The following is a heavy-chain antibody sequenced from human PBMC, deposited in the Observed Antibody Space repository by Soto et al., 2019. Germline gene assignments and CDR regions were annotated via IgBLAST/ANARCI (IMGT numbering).Heavy chain of an antibody. CDR1: GFSLTTRGVG. Sequence: QITLKESGPTLVKPTQTLTLTCTFSGFSLTTRGVGVGWIRQPPGKALECLALIYWDDDKLYSPSLQSRLSITKDTSKIQVVLTMTNVDPVDTATYYCARIPNYYQYDWFDPWGQGTLVSVSS. CDR3: ARIPNYYQYDWFDP. V-gene: IGHV2-5*02. CDR2: IYWDDDK. D-gene: IGHD3-16*01. J-gene: IGHJ5*02.